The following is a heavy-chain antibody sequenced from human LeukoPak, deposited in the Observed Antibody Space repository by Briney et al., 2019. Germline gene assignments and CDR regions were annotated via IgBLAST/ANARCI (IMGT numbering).Heavy chain of an antibody. Sequence: HTGGSLRLSCATSGFTFSSYAMAWVRQAPGKGLEWVSTISGSTYSTYYADSVKGRFTISRDNSKDTLYLQMNSLRAEDTAVYYCARYAWSLGPAPGTPLFDYWGQGTLVTVSS. CDR3: ARYAWSLGPAPGTPLFDY. D-gene: IGHD2-15*01. CDR2: ISGSTYST. J-gene: IGHJ4*02. V-gene: IGHV3-23*01. CDR1: GFTFSSYA.